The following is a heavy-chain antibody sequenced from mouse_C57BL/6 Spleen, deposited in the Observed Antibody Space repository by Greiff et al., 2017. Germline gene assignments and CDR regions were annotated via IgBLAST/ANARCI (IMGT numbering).Heavy chain of an antibody. Sequence: EVQLQQPGPELVKPGASVKISCKASGYSFTGYYMNWVKQSPDKSLEWIGEINPSTGGTTYKQKFKAKATLTVDKSSSTAYMRLKSLTSEDSAVYYCARRPLYGGGYWWYFDVWGKGTSVTVSS. J-gene: IGHJ1*03. D-gene: IGHD1-1*01. CDR3: ARRPLYGGGYWWYFDV. V-gene: IGHV1-42*01. CDR1: GYSFTGYY. CDR2: INPSTGGT.